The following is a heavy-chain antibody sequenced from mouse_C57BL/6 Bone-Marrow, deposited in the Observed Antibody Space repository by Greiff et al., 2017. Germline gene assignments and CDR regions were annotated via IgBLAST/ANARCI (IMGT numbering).Heavy chain of an antibody. CDR1: GYTFTDYE. J-gene: IGHJ3*01. V-gene: IGHV1-15*01. D-gene: IGHD1-1*01. Sequence: VQLQESGAELVRPGASVTLSCKASGYTFTDYEMHWVKQTPVHGLEWIGAIDPETGGTAYNQKFKGKAILTADKSSSTAYMELRSRTSEDSAVYYCTRGDYGSSPWFAYWGQGTLVTVSA. CDR3: TRGDYGSSPWFAY. CDR2: IDPETGGT.